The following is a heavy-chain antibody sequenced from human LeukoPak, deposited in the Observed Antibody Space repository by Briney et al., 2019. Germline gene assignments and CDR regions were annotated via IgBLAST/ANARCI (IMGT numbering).Heavy chain of an antibody. V-gene: IGHV1-46*01. CDR1: GYTFTSYG. D-gene: IGHD3-22*01. CDR3: ASELHYYDSSGCYSGYYYGMDV. Sequence: ASVKVSCKTSGYTFTSYGINWVRHAPGQGLEWMGIINPSGGSTSYAQKFQGRVTMTRDTSTSTVYMELSSLRSEDTAVYYCASELHYYDSSGCYSGYYYGMDVWGQGTTVTVSS. J-gene: IGHJ6*02. CDR2: INPSGGST.